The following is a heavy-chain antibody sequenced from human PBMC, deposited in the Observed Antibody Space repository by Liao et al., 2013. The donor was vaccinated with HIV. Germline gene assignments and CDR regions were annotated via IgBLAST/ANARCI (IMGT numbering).Heavy chain of an antibody. J-gene: IGHJ4*02. CDR2: INRGGST. CDR1: GGSFSAYY. D-gene: IGHD6-19*01. Sequence: QVQLQQWGAGLLKPSETLSLTCAVYGGSFSAYYWSWIRQPPGKGLEWIGEINRGGSTTYNPSLKSRVTLSVDTSKNQFSLKLRSVTAADTAVYYCARDISGWYRSGLDYWGPGNPGHRLL. CDR3: ARDISGWYRSGLDY. V-gene: IGHV4-34*02.